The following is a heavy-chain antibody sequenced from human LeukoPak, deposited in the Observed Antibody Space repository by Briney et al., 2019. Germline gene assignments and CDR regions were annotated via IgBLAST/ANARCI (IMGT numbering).Heavy chain of an antibody. CDR1: GFTFDDYA. Sequence: GRSLRLSCAASGFTFDDYAMHWVRQAPGKGLDWVSGISWNSGSIGYADSVKGRFTISRDNAKNSLYLQMNSLRAEDMALYYCAKDRTYSGSYAGAFDIWGQGTMVTVSS. D-gene: IGHD1-26*01. CDR2: ISWNSGSI. CDR3: AKDRTYSGSYAGAFDI. J-gene: IGHJ3*02. V-gene: IGHV3-9*03.